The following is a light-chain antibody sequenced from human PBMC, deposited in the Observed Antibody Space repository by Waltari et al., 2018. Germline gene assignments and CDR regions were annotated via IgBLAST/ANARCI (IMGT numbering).Light chain of an antibody. CDR2: EAR. J-gene: IGLJ3*02. V-gene: IGLV2-23*01. CDR1: NSDVGAYNL. Sequence: QSALTQPASVSGSPGQAINISCTGTNSDVGAYNLVSGYQQYPGRAPRLMIYEARNRPSGVSNRFAASKSGNTASLTISGLQADDEADYYCCSYGGSYTWVFGGGTKVTVL. CDR3: CSYGGSYTWV.